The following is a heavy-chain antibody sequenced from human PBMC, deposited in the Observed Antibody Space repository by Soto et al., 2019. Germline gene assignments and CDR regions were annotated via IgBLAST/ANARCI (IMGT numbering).Heavy chain of an antibody. CDR2: IIPIFGTA. Sequence: QVQLVQSGAEVKKPGSSVTVSCKASGGTFSSYTISWVRQAPGQGLAWMGGIIPIFGTANYAQKFQGRVTITADESPSTAYMELSSLRSEDTAVYYCARGNHRWLQLWYFDLWGRGTLVTVSS. V-gene: IGHV1-69*12. CDR3: ARGNHRWLQLWYFDL. J-gene: IGHJ2*01. D-gene: IGHD5-12*01. CDR1: GGTFSSYT.